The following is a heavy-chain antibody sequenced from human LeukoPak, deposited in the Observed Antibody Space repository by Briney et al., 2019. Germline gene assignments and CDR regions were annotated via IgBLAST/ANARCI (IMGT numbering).Heavy chain of an antibody. CDR2: IYSGGST. D-gene: IGHD4-17*01. CDR1: GFTVSSNY. V-gene: IGHV3-53*01. Sequence: PGGSLRLSCAASGFTVSSNYMSWVRQAPGKGLEWVSVIYSGGSTYYADSVKGRFTISRENAKSTLYLHMNILRVEDTAVYYCARGRYGDYHWGQGILVTVSS. CDR3: ARGRYGDYH. J-gene: IGHJ4*02.